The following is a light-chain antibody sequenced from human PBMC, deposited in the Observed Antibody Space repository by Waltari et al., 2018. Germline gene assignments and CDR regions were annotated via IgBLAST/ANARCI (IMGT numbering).Light chain of an antibody. Sequence: QSGLTQPPSASGAPGQRVTTSCTGSSSNSGAGYDVHWYQLLPGTAPKLLIYGNSNRPSGVPDRFSGSKSGTSASLAITGLQAEDEAGYYCQSYDSSLSGSVFGGGTKLTVL. CDR2: GNS. CDR1: SSNSGAGYD. CDR3: QSYDSSLSGSV. J-gene: IGLJ2*01. V-gene: IGLV1-40*01.